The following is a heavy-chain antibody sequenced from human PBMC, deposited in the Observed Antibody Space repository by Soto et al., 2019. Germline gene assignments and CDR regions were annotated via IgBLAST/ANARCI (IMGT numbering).Heavy chain of an antibody. CDR2: IYYSGST. V-gene: IGHV4-30-4*01. Sequence: QVQLQESGPGLVKPSQTLSLTCTVSGGSISSGDYYWSWIRQPPGKGLEWIGYIYYSGSTYYNPPLKSRVTISVDTSKNQFSLKLSSVTAADTAVYYCARNPPAVAAPWGWFDPWGQGTLVTVSS. CDR1: GGSISSGDYY. CDR3: ARNPPAVAAPWGWFDP. J-gene: IGHJ5*02. D-gene: IGHD6-13*01.